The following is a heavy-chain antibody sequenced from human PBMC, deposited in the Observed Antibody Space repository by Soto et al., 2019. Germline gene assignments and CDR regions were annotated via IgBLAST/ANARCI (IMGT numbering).Heavy chain of an antibody. J-gene: IGHJ3*02. Sequence: PGESLKISCKGSGYSFTSYWIGGWRQMPGKGLEWMGIIYPGDSDTRYSPSFQGQVTISADKSISTAYLQWSSLKASDTAMYYCSSSKNSGSDDAFAIWGQGTMVTVSS. D-gene: IGHD1-26*01. V-gene: IGHV5-51*01. CDR2: IYPGDSDT. CDR3: SSSKNSGSDDAFAI. CDR1: GYSFTSYW.